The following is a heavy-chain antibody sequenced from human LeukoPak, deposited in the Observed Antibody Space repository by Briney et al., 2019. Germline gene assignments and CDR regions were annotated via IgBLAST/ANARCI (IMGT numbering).Heavy chain of an antibody. CDR1: GGSISSYY. D-gene: IGHD3-22*01. Sequence: ASETLSLTCTVSGGSISSYYWSWIRQPAGKGLEWIARIYTSGSTNYNPSLKSRVTMSVDTSKNQFSLKLSSVTAADTAVYYCARDQYYYDSSGYYYPGVWGQGTMVTVSS. J-gene: IGHJ3*01. CDR3: ARDQYYYDSSGYYYPGV. V-gene: IGHV4-4*07. CDR2: IYTSGST.